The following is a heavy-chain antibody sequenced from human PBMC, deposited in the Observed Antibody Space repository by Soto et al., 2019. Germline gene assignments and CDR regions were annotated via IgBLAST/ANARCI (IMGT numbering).Heavy chain of an antibody. CDR1: GGSISSGVYY. D-gene: IGHD2-15*01. V-gene: IGHV4-31*03. CDR2: IYYSGST. J-gene: IGHJ6*02. CDR3: ARGSQETPRHYYYYGMDV. Sequence: SETLSLTCTVSGGSISSGVYYWSWIRQHPGKGLEWIEYIYYSGSTYYKTSLKSRVTISVDTSKNHFSLKLSSVTAADTAVYYCARGSQETPRHYYYYGMDVWGQGTTVTVSS.